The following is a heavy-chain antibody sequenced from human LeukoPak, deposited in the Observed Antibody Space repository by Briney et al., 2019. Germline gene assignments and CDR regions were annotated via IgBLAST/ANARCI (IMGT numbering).Heavy chain of an antibody. CDR1: GGSISSYY. J-gene: IGHJ4*02. CDR2: IYYSGST. Sequence: SETLSLTCTVSGGSISSYYWSWIRQPPGKGLEWIGYIYYSGSTNYNPSLKSRVTISVDTSKNQFSLKLSSVTAADTAVYYCARDYGVGEFDYWGQGNLVTVSS. D-gene: IGHD3-10*01. CDR3: ARDYGVGEFDY. V-gene: IGHV4-59*01.